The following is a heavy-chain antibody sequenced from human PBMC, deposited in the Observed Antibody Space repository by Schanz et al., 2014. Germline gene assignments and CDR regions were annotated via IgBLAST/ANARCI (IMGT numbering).Heavy chain of an antibody. J-gene: IGHJ4*02. Sequence: QVQLVQSGAEVKKPGASVKVSCKASGYTFVSYSMHWVRQAPGQGLEWMGRIIPSLGLAKYEQKFQDKVTITADTSTTTAYMELSGLRSEDTAMYYCARDYYDSSGYYYCDYWGQGTLVTVSS. CDR2: IIPSLGLA. CDR1: GYTFVSYS. V-gene: IGHV1-69*09. D-gene: IGHD3-22*01. CDR3: ARDYYDSSGYYYCDY.